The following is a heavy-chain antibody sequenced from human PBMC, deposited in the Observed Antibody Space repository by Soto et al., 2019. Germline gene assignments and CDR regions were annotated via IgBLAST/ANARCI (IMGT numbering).Heavy chain of an antibody. J-gene: IGHJ3*02. D-gene: IGHD6-19*01. V-gene: IGHV4-39*07. CDR1: GGSISSSIYY. CDR3: ARGSGWWGGFAFDI. Sequence: PSETLSLTCTVSGGSISSSIYYGGWIRQPPGKGLEWIGSIFYSGSTYYNPSLKSRVTISVDTSKNQFSLKLSSVTAADTAVYYCARGSGWWGGFAFDIWGQGTMVTVSS. CDR2: IFYSGST.